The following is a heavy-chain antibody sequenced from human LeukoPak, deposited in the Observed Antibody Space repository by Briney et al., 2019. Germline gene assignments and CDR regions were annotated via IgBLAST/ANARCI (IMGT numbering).Heavy chain of an antibody. D-gene: IGHD3-22*01. CDR1: GFTFSSYG. CDR2: IWYDGSNK. J-gene: IGHJ4*02. Sequence: GRSLRLSCAASGFTFSSYGMHWVRQAPGKGLEWVAVIWYDGSNKYHADSVKGRFTISRDNSKNTLYLQMNSLRAEDTAVYYCARGFPYYYDSSGYYPEDYWGQGTLVTVSS. V-gene: IGHV3-33*01. CDR3: ARGFPYYYDSSGYYPEDY.